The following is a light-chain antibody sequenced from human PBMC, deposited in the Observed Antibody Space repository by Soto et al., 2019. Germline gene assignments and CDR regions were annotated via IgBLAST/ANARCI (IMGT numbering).Light chain of an antibody. Sequence: DIQMTQSPSSLSASEGDRVTITCQSSNDVSRNLNWFQQKPGEAPQLLIYDASNLERGVPSRFSGSGSGTDFTLTISSLQPEDVATYYCQQYNSMLSFGGGTEVESK. J-gene: IGKJ4*01. CDR1: NDVSRN. CDR3: QQYNSMLS. V-gene: IGKV1-33*01. CDR2: DAS.